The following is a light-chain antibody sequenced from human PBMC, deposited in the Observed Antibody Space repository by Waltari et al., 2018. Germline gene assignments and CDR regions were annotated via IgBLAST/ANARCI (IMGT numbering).Light chain of an antibody. J-gene: IGKJ2*01. CDR3: QQSYSTPRT. Sequence: DIQMTQSPSSLSASVGDRVTGTCRASQSISSYLNWYQQKPGKAPKLLIYAASSLQSGVPSRFSGSGSGTDFTLTISSLQPEDCATYYCQQSYSTPRTFGQGTKLEIK. CDR2: AAS. CDR1: QSISSY. V-gene: IGKV1-39*01.